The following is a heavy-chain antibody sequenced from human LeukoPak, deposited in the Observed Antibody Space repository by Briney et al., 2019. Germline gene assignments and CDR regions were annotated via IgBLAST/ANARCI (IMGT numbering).Heavy chain of an antibody. Sequence: GGSLRLSCAASGFTFSSYAMHWVRRAPGKGLEWVAVISYDGSNKYYADSVKGRFTISRDNSKNTLYLQMNSLRAEDTAVYYCARGPLPRGEEYFDYWGQGTLVTVSS. CDR2: ISYDGSNK. J-gene: IGHJ4*02. CDR3: ARGPLPRGEEYFDY. CDR1: GFTFSSYA. D-gene: IGHD2-21*01. V-gene: IGHV3-30*04.